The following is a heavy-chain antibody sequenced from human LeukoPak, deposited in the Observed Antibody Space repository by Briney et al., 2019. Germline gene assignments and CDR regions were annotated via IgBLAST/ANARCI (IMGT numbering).Heavy chain of an antibody. V-gene: IGHV3-23*01. CDR3: AKAGYSSSWNWFDP. CDR1: GFTFSSYA. D-gene: IGHD6-13*01. J-gene: IGHJ5*02. Sequence: PGGSLRLSCAASGFTFSSYAMSWVRQAPGKGLEWVSAISGSGGNTYYADSVKGRFTISRDNSKNTLYLQMNSLRAEDTAVYYCAKAGYSSSWNWFDPWGQGTLVTVSS. CDR2: ISGSGGNT.